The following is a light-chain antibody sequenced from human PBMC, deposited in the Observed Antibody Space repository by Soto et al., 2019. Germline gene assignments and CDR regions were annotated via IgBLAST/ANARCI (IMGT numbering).Light chain of an antibody. CDR1: QSVSSN. CDR2: GAS. CDR3: QQYNNWPPWT. J-gene: IGKJ1*01. V-gene: IGKV3-15*01. Sequence: EIVMTQSPATLSVSPGERATLSCRASQSVSSNLAWYQQKPGQAPRLLIYGASTRATGIPARFSGSGSGTDFTLPISSLQPEDFAVYSCQQYNNWPPWTFGQGTKVEIK.